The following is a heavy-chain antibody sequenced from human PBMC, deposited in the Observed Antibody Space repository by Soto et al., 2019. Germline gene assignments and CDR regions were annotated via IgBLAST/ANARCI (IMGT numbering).Heavy chain of an antibody. Sequence: EVQLVESGGGLVKPGGSLRLSCAASGFTFSSYSMNWVRQAPGKGLEWVSSISSSSSYIYYADSVKGRFTISRDNAKNSLYLQMNSLRAEDTAVYYCARWYSSSLHYFDYWGQGTLVTVSS. CDR1: GFTFSSYS. CDR2: ISSSSSYI. J-gene: IGHJ4*02. CDR3: ARWYSSSLHYFDY. V-gene: IGHV3-21*01. D-gene: IGHD6-13*01.